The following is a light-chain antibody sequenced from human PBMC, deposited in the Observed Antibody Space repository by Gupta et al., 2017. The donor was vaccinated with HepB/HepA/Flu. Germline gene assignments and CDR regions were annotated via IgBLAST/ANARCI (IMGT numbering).Light chain of an antibody. CDR3: MQALHSPRT. Sequence: IVMTQSPLSLPVTPGEPASISCMSSQSLVHSNGYNYLDWYLQKPGQSPQLLIYLGSNRASGVPDRFSGSGSGADVTLKISRVEADDVGVYYCMQALHSPRTFGHGTKLEIK. V-gene: IGKV2-28*01. CDR2: LGS. J-gene: IGKJ2*02. CDR1: QSLVHSNGYNY.